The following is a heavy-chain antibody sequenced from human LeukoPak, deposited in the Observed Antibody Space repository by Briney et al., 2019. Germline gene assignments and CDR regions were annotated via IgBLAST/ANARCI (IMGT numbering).Heavy chain of an antibody. J-gene: IGHJ5*02. Sequence: SETLSLTCAVYGGSFSGYYWSCIRQPPGKGLEWVGEINHSGSTNYNPSLKRRVTITADASKNQISLKLISWTAADTDVYYCARGPNVIKTTYYYGSGDGGSFDPWGQGTVVSVSS. CDR1: GGSFSGYY. D-gene: IGHD3-10*01. V-gene: IGHV4-34*01. CDR2: INHSGST. CDR3: ARGPNVIKTTYYYGSGDGGSFDP.